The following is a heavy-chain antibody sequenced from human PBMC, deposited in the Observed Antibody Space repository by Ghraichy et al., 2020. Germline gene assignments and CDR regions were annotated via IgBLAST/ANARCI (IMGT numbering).Heavy chain of an antibody. CDR3: VREVTIFGNSFDI. CDR2: INHSGST. J-gene: IGHJ3*02. V-gene: IGHV4-34*01. D-gene: IGHD3-3*01. Sequence: SETLSLTCAVYGGSFSGYYWSWIRQPPGKGLEWIGEINHSGSTNYNPSLKSRVTISVDTSKNQFSLKLSSVTAADTAVYYCVREVTIFGNSFDIWGQGTMVTVSS. CDR1: GGSFSGYY.